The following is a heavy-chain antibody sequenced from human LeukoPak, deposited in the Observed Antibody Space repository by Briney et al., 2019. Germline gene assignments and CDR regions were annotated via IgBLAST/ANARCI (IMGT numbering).Heavy chain of an antibody. CDR3: ARDPSSGSGSGWYFDL. CDR2: ISSSSSYI. CDR1: GFTFSSYS. Sequence: PGGPLRLSCAATGFTFSSYSRNWVRQAPGKGLEWVSSISSSSSYIYYADSVKGRFTISRDNAKNSLYLQMNSLRAEDTAVYYCARDPSSGSGSGWYFDLWGRGTLVTVSS. V-gene: IGHV3-21*01. J-gene: IGHJ2*01. D-gene: IGHD6-19*01.